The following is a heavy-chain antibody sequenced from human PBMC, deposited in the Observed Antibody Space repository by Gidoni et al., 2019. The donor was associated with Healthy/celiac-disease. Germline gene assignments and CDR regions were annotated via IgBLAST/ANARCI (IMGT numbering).Heavy chain of an antibody. J-gene: IGHJ5*02. CDR3: AENYYDSSGYGGIDP. V-gene: IGHV1-2*02. Sequence: GWINPNSGGTNYAQKFQGRVTMTRDTPISTAYMELSRLRSDDTAVYYCAENYYDSSGYGGIDPWGQGTLVTVST. CDR2: INPNSGGT. D-gene: IGHD3-22*01.